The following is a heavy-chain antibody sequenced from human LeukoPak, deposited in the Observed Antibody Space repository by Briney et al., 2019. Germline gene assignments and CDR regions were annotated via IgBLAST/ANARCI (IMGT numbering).Heavy chain of an antibody. D-gene: IGHD6-19*01. V-gene: IGHV4-34*01. J-gene: IGHJ5*02. CDR2: INRSGTT. Sequence: KTSETLSLTCAVYGGSFSGYYWSWIRQPPGKGLEWIGEINRSGTTNYNPSLERRVTISADTSKNQFSLKMNSVTAADTATYYCVRVYSSGWYHWFDPWGQGTLVTVSS. CDR3: VRVYSSGWYHWFDP. CDR1: GGSFSGYY.